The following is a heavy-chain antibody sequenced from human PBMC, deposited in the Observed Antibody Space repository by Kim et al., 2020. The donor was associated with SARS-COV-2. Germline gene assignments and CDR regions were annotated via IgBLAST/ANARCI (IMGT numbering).Heavy chain of an antibody. J-gene: IGHJ4*02. Sequence: SETLSLTCAVYGGSFSGYYWSWIRQPPGKGLEWIGEINHSGSTNYNPSLKSRVTISVDTSKNQFSLKLSSVTAADTAVYYCARGRTSGYWGQGTLVTVSS. CDR3: ARGRTSGY. CDR1: GGSFSGYY. V-gene: IGHV4-34*01. D-gene: IGHD2-2*01. CDR2: INHSGST.